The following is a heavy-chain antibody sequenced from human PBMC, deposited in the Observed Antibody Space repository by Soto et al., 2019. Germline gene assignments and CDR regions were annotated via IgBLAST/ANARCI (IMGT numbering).Heavy chain of an antibody. CDR3: ARMCGGDCDGTSPELFQH. CDR2: IIPICGTA. Sequence: QVQLVQSGAEVKKPGSSVKVSCKASGGTFSSYAISWVRQAPGQGLEWMGGIIPICGTANYAQKFQGRVTISADEFPSTAYMELSSLRSEDTAAYYCARMCGGDCDGTSPELFQHWGQGTLVTVSS. CDR1: GGTFSSYA. J-gene: IGHJ1*01. D-gene: IGHD2-21*02. V-gene: IGHV1-69*12.